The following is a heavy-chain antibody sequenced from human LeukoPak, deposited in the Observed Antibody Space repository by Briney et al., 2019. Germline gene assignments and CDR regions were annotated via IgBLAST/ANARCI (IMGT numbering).Heavy chain of an antibody. CDR3: ARDEGRGSSFPVDV. J-gene: IGHJ6*04. D-gene: IGHD6-6*01. CDR1: GGTFSSYA. V-gene: IGHV1-69*05. Sequence: SVKVSCKASGGTFSSYAISWVRQAPGQGLEWVGGINPFFGKATSGQKFQGRVMIATDESTSTAYMELSSLRSEDTAVYYCARDEGRGSSFPVDVWGKGTTVTVSS. CDR2: INPFFGKA.